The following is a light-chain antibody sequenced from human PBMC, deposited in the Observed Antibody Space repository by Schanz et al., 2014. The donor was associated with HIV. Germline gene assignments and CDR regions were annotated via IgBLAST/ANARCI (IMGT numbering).Light chain of an antibody. CDR3: QQRSNWPT. Sequence: EIVLTQSPGTLSLSPGERATLSCRASQSVSSGYLAWSQQKPGQAPRLLIYGASSRATGIPDRFSGSGSGTDFTLTISSLEPEDFAVYYCQQRSNWPTFGGGTKVEIK. J-gene: IGKJ4*01. CDR2: GAS. CDR1: QSVSSGY. V-gene: IGKV3D-20*02.